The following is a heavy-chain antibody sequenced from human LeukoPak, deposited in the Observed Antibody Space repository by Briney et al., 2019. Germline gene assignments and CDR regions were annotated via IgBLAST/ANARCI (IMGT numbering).Heavy chain of an antibody. CDR3: ARGAYGSGTYYFDY. J-gene: IGHJ4*02. D-gene: IGHD3-10*01. Sequence: SQTLSLTCTVSGGSISSGSYYWSWIRQPAGKGLEWIGRIYTSGSTNYNPTLKSRVTISVDTSKNQFSLKLSSVTAADTAVYYCARGAYGSGTYYFDYWGQGTLVSVSS. V-gene: IGHV4-61*02. CDR2: IYTSGST. CDR1: GGSISSGSYY.